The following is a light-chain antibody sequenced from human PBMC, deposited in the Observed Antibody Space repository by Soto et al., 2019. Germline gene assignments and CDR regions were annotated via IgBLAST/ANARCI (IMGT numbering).Light chain of an antibody. J-gene: IGKJ1*01. CDR3: QQYDNRPPWT. CDR1: QSVSSN. V-gene: IGKV3-15*01. CDR2: RAS. Sequence: EIVMTQSPATLSVSPGERATLSCRASQSVSSNLAWYQQKPGQAPRLLIYRASPRAAGIPDRFSGSGSGTEFTLTISSLQSEDFAAYYCQQYDNRPPWTFGQGTKVEI.